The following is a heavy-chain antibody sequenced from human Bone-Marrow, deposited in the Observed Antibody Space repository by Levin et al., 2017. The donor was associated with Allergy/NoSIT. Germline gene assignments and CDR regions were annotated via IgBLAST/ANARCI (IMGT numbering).Heavy chain of an antibody. V-gene: IGHV3-23*01. CDR2: LSGSGGTT. CDR1: GFTFSSYG. CDR3: AKDRGVAAGGSNYYYGMDV. D-gene: IGHD6-13*01. Sequence: LSLTCAASGFTFSSYGMSWVRQAPGKGLEWVLGLSGSGGTTYYADSVKGRFTISRDNSRSTLFLQMNSLRAEDTAVYYCAKDRGVAAGGSNYYYGMDVWGQGTTVTVSS. J-gene: IGHJ6*02.